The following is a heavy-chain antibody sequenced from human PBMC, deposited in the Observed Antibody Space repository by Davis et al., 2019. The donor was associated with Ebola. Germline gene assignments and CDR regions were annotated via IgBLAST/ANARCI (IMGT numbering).Heavy chain of an antibody. V-gene: IGHV3-74*01. CDR3: ARFMLGSFYPTTSYCLGYFDL. CDR2: IKRDGSST. Sequence: HTGGSLRLSCAASAFTFSSYCMHWVRHAPGKGLVWVSHIKRDGSSTAYADSVKGRFTISRDNAKNTQYLQMNSLRAEDTAVYYCARFMLGSFYPTTSYCLGYFDLWGRGTLVTVSS. CDR1: AFTFSSYC. D-gene: IGHD2-15*01. J-gene: IGHJ2*01.